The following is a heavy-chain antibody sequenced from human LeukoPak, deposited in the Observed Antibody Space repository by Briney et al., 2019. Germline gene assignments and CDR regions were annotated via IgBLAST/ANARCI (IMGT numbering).Heavy chain of an antibody. CDR1: GGSFSGYY. Sequence: PSETLSLTCAVYGGSFSGYYWSWLRRPPGKGLEWIGEINHSGSTNYNPSLKSRVTISVDTSKNQFSLKLSSVTAADTAVYYCARGTAVAGIDYWGQGTLVTVSS. V-gene: IGHV4-34*01. D-gene: IGHD6-19*01. CDR3: ARGTAVAGIDY. CDR2: INHSGST. J-gene: IGHJ4*02.